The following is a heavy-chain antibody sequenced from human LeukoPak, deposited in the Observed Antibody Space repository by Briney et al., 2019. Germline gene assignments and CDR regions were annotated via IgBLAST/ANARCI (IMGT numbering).Heavy chain of an antibody. D-gene: IGHD6-13*01. V-gene: IGHV3-23*01. CDR3: AKDLRSDSWPIDY. Sequence: GGSLRLSCAASEFTFSSYAMSWVRQAPGKGLEWVSTISGSGGITNYAHSVKGRFTISRDNSKNTLYLQMNSLRAEDTAIYYCAKDLRSDSWPIDYWGQGTLVTVSS. CDR2: ISGSGGIT. CDR1: EFTFSSYA. J-gene: IGHJ4*02.